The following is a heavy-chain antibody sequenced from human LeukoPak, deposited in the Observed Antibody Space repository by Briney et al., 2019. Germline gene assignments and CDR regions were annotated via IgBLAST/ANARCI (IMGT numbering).Heavy chain of an antibody. CDR2: IYSGGST. Sequence: GGSLRLSCAASGFTFSSYEMNWVRQAPGKGLEWVSIIYSGGSTFYADSVKGRFSISRDNSKNTVYLQMNSLIAEDTAVYYCARDNFDYWGQGTLVTVSS. J-gene: IGHJ4*02. V-gene: IGHV3-66*01. CDR1: GFTFSSYE. CDR3: ARDNFDY.